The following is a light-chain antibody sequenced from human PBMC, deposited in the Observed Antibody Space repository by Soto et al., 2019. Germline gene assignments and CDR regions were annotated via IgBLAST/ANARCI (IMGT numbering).Light chain of an antibody. CDR2: RTS. Sequence: VMTQSPATPSVSPGERATLACRASQSISSNLAGYQQKPGQAPRLLMFRTSSRATGFPARFSGSVSGTEFNLTISSLQSEDFGVYYCQQYNNWPRATFGGGTKVDIK. J-gene: IGKJ4*01. V-gene: IGKV3-15*01. CDR3: QQYNNWPRAT. CDR1: QSISSN.